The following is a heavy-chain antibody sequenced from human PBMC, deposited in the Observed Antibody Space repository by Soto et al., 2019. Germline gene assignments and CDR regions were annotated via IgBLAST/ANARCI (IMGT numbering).Heavy chain of an antibody. D-gene: IGHD3-3*01. V-gene: IGHV1-18*01. CDR2: ISAYNGNT. J-gene: IGHJ5*02. Sequence: ASVKVSCKASGYTFTSYGISWVRQAPGQGLEWMGWISAYNGNTNYAQKLQGRVTMTTDTSTSTAYMELRSLRSDDTAVYYCARVRFLEWPHAFNWFDPWGQGTLVTVSS. CDR1: GYTFTSYG. CDR3: ARVRFLEWPHAFNWFDP.